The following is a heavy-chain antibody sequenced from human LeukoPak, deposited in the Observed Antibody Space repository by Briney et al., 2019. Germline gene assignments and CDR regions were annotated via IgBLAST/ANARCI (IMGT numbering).Heavy chain of an antibody. Sequence: GGSLRLSCAASGFTLSSYAMSWVRQAGGKGREWVSAISGSGGSTYYADSVKGRFTISRDNSKNTLYLQMNSLRAEDTAVYYCAKDEGPKKRGFDYWGQGTLVTVSS. CDR1: GFTLSSYA. CDR3: AKDEGPKKRGFDY. V-gene: IGHV3-23*01. J-gene: IGHJ4*02. CDR2: ISGSGGST.